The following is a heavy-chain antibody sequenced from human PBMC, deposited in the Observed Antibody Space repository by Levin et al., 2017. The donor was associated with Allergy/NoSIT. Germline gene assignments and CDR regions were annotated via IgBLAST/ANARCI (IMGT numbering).Heavy chain of an antibody. J-gene: IGHJ4*02. D-gene: IGHD1-14*01. Sequence: GESLKISCAASGFTFSSYGMHWVRQAPGKGLEWVAVVSYDGIYKFYADSVRGRFTVSRDNSKNTLYLQMNSLRDEDTAVYYCVRYNDPSWDYWGQGTLVTVSS. CDR1: GFTFSSYG. CDR3: VRYNDPSWDY. V-gene: IGHV3-33*01. CDR2: VSYDGIYK.